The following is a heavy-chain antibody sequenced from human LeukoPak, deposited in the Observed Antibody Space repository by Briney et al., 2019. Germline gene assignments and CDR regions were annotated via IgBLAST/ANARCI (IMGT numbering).Heavy chain of an antibody. D-gene: IGHD3-22*01. V-gene: IGHV3-11*01. CDR2: ISSSGSTI. CDR3: ARVGASGYYYDSSGYYSDY. Sequence: GGSLRLSCAASGFTFSDYYMSWIRQAPGKGLEWVSYISSSGSTIYYADSVKGRFTISRDNAKNSLYLQMNSLRAEDTAVYYCARVGASGYYYDSSGYYSDYWGQGTLVTVSS. CDR1: GFTFSDYY. J-gene: IGHJ4*02.